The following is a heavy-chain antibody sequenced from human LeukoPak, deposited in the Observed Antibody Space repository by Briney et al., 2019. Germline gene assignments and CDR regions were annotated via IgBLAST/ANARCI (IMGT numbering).Heavy chain of an antibody. Sequence: PSETLSLTCAVYGGSFSGYYWSWIRQPPGKGLEWIGEINHSGSTNYNPSLKSRVTISVDTSKNQFSLKLSSVTAADTAVYYCARHEGEWELDAFDIWGQGTMVTVSS. V-gene: IGHV4-34*01. CDR2: INHSGST. CDR1: GGSFSGYY. CDR3: ARHEGEWELDAFDI. J-gene: IGHJ3*02. D-gene: IGHD1-26*01.